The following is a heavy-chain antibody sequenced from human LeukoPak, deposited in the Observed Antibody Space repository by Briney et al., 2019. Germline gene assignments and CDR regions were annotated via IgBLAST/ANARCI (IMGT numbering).Heavy chain of an antibody. Sequence: ASVKVSCKASGYTFTSYDINWVRQATGQGLEWMGWMNPNSGNTGYAQKFQGGVTMTRNTSISTAYMELSSLRSEDTAVYYCARAGITIFGVVTYYGMDVWGQGTTVTVSS. J-gene: IGHJ6*02. CDR2: MNPNSGNT. CDR3: ARAGITIFGVVTYYGMDV. CDR1: GYTFTSYD. V-gene: IGHV1-8*01. D-gene: IGHD3-3*01.